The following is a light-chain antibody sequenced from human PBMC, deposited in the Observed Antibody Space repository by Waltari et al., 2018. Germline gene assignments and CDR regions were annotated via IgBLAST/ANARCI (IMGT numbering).Light chain of an antibody. J-gene: IGLJ2*01. CDR3: SSYASSATVI. CDR2: ALT. CDR1: GNDVGGYNY. V-gene: IGLV2-14*03. Sequence: QSALTQPASVSGSPGQSITISCSGTGNDVGGYNYVSWYQQHPGKVPKLAIYALTKRPSGLSNLCSGSKSDNAASLTIAGLQPEDEADYHCSSYASSATVIFGGGTKLTVL.